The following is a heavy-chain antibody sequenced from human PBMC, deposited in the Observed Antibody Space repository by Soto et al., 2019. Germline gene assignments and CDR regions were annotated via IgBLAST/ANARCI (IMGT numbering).Heavy chain of an antibody. CDR3: ARARLGYSYGYNDYYYGMDV. CDR2: IYYSGST. D-gene: IGHD5-18*01. J-gene: IGHJ6*02. V-gene: IGHV4-31*03. CDR1: GGSISSGGYY. Sequence: SETLSLTCPVSGGSISSGGYYWSWIRQHPGKGLEWIGYIYYSGSTYYNPSLKSRVTISVDTSKNQFSLKLSSVTAADTAVYYCARARLGYSYGYNDYYYGMDVWGQGTTVTVSS.